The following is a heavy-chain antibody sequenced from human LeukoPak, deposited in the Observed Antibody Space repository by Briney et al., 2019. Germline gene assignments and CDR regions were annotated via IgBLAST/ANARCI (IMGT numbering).Heavy chain of an antibody. CDR1: GFTFSSYA. CDR3: AKLGGSYLYYFDY. D-gene: IGHD1-26*01. CDR2: ISSSSSTI. V-gene: IGHV3-48*01. Sequence: PGRSLRLSCAASGFTFSSYAMHWVRQAPGKGLEWVSYISSSSSTIYYADSVKGRFTISRDNSKNTLYLQMNSLRAEDTAVYYCAKLGGSYLYYFDYWGQGTLVTVSS. J-gene: IGHJ4*02.